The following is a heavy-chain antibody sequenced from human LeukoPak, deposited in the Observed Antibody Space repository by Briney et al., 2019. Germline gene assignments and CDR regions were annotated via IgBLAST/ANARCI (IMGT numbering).Heavy chain of an antibody. Sequence: GRSLRLSCAASGFTLSNYGMHWVRQAPGKGLEWVSVIWYDGSNTYHGDSVKGRFTISRDISKNTLYLEMNSLRAEDTAVYYCARSLERDYHGSGYYMNNWFDPWGQGTLVTVSS. CDR3: ARSLERDYHGSGYYMNNWFDP. D-gene: IGHD3-10*01. J-gene: IGHJ5*02. CDR1: GFTLSNYG. CDR2: IWYDGSNT. V-gene: IGHV3-33*01.